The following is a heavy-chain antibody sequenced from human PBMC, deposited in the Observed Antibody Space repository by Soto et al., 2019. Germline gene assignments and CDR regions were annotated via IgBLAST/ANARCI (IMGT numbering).Heavy chain of an antibody. CDR2: FYLDDDK. J-gene: IGHJ5*02. V-gene: IGHV2-5*02. D-gene: IGHD1-1*01. Sequence: SGPTLVNPTETLTLTRTFSGFSLTTNGVGVGWIRQPPGKPLEWLGLFYLDDDKRYSPSLQNRRTISKDTFKNQVVLTLATMAPEDTATYYCAFRKGAATGTGNWFEPRGQGTAVTATS. CDR1: GFSLTTNGVG. CDR3: AFRKGAATGTGNWFEP.